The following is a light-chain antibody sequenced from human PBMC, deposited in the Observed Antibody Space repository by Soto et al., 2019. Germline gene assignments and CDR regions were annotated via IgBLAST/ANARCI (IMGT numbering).Light chain of an antibody. J-gene: IGLJ3*02. CDR1: SPNIGSNY. Sequence: QSVLTQPPSASGTPGQRVTISCSGSSPNIGSNYVYWYQQLPGTAPKLLIYSDAQRPSGVPDRISGSKSGTSASLAIRGLRSEDEGDYYCAAWDDSLSGSVFGGGTKLTVL. V-gene: IGLV1-47*01. CDR3: AAWDDSLSGSV. CDR2: SDA.